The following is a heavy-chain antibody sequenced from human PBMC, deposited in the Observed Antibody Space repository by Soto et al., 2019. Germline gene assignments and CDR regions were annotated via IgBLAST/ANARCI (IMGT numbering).Heavy chain of an antibody. J-gene: IGHJ5*02. V-gene: IGHV3-23*01. Sequence: EVQLLESGGGLVQPGGSLRLSCAASGFTFSSYAMSWVRQAPGKGLEWVSAISGSGGSTYYADSVKGRFTISRDNSKNTLYLQMNSLRAEDTAVYYCAKSRMYNWNYDSWFDPWGQGTLVTVSS. CDR2: ISGSGGST. CDR1: GFTFSSYA. D-gene: IGHD1-7*01. CDR3: AKSRMYNWNYDSWFDP.